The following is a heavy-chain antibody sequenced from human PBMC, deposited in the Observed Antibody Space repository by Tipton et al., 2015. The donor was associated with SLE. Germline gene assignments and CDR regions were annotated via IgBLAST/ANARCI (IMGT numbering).Heavy chain of an antibody. J-gene: IGHJ4*02. D-gene: IGHD3-10*01. CDR2: IYYSGST. V-gene: IGHV4-39*07. Sequence: TLSLTCTVSGGSISSSSYYWGWIRQPPGKGLEWIGSIYYSGSTYYNPSLMSRVTISVDTSKNQFSLKLSSVTAADTAVYYCARGDAGRSDYWGQGTLVTVSS. CDR1: GGSISSSSYY. CDR3: ARGDAGRSDY.